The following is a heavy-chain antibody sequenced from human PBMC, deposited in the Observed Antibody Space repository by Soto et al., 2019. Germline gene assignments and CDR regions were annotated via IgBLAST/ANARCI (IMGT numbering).Heavy chain of an antibody. V-gene: IGHV3-23*04. J-gene: IGHJ4*02. CDR3: AKTGYYDIRKGGGNY. CDR2: ISGSGGST. CDR1: GFTFSSYW. D-gene: IGHD3-22*01. Sequence: EVQLVESGGGLVQPGGSLRLSCAASGFTFSSYWMHWVRQAPGKGLEWVSAISGSGGSTYYADSVKGRFTISRDNSKNTLYLQMNSLRAEDTAVYYCAKTGYYDIRKGGGNYWGQGTLVTVSS.